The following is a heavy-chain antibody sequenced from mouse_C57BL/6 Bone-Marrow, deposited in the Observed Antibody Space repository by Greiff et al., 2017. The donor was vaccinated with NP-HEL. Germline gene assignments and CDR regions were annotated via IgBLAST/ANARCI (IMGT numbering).Heavy chain of an antibody. D-gene: IGHD1-1*01. CDR1: GFSLSTFGMG. Sequence: QVTLKESGPGILQPSQTLSLTCSFSGFSLSTFGMGVGWIRQPSGKGLEWLAHIWWDDDKYYNPALKSRLTISKDTSKNQVFLTIANVDTADTATYYCARISYCYGRSLYYFDYWGQGTTLTVSS. V-gene: IGHV8-8*01. CDR3: ARISYCYGRSLYYFDY. CDR2: IWWDDDK. J-gene: IGHJ2*01.